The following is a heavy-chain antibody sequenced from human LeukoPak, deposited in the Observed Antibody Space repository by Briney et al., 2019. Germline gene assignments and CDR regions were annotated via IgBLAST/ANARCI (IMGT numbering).Heavy chain of an antibody. D-gene: IGHD5-12*01. CDR3: ARGGGSPPYYFDL. V-gene: IGHV3-21*01. CDR2: ISSGSEYI. Sequence: GGSLRLSCAAYEFMFSSFGMYWVRQAPGKGLEWVSSISSGSEYIYYSDSVKGRFTISRDNAEKSLFLQMNSLRAEDTAVYYCARGGGSPPYYFDLWGQGTPVTVSS. J-gene: IGHJ4*02. CDR1: EFMFSSFG.